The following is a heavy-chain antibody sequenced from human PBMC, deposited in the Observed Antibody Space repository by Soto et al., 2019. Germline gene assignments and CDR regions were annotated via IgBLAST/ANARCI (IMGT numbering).Heavy chain of an antibody. Sequence: GGSLRLSCAASGFTFSSYGMHWVRQAPGKGLEWVAVISYDGSNKYYADSVKGRFTISRDNSKNTLYLQMNSLRAEDTAVYYCAKDKLLRFPSFDYWGQGTLVTVSS. D-gene: IGHD5-12*01. CDR1: GFTFSSYG. CDR3: AKDKLLRFPSFDY. CDR2: ISYDGSNK. V-gene: IGHV3-30*18. J-gene: IGHJ4*02.